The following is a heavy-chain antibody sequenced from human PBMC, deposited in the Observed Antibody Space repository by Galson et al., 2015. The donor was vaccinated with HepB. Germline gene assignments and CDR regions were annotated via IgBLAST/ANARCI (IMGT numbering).Heavy chain of an antibody. CDR3: VRPGYSSSWEN. V-gene: IGHV5-51*01. D-gene: IGHD6-13*01. Sequence: QSGAEAKKPGESLKISCKGSGYSFTTSWIGWVRQMPGKGLEWMGIIFPSDSDTRYSPSFQGQVTISADKSINTAYLQWSSLKASDTAMYSCVRPGYSSSWENWGQGTLVTVSS. CDR1: GYSFTTSW. CDR2: IFPSDSDT. J-gene: IGHJ4*02.